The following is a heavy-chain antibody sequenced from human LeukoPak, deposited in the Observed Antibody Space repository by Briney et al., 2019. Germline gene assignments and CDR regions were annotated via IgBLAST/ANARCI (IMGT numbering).Heavy chain of an antibody. V-gene: IGHV1-69*01. Sequence: GSSVKVSCKASGGTFSSYAISWVRQAPGQGLEWMGGIIPIFGTANYAQKFQGRVTITADGSTSTAYMELSSPRSEDTAVYYCARDGGSSGWYFCVYWGQGTLVTVSS. CDR3: ARDGGSSGWYFCVY. J-gene: IGHJ4*02. D-gene: IGHD6-19*01. CDR2: IIPIFGTA. CDR1: GGTFSSYA.